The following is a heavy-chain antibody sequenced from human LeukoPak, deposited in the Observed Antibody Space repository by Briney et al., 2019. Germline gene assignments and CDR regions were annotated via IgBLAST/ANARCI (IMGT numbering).Heavy chain of an antibody. J-gene: IGHJ6*02. Sequence: GGSLRLSCAASGFTFSSYAMHWVRQAPGKGLEYVSAISSNGGSTYYANSVKGRFTISRDNSKNTLYLQMGSLRAEDMAVYYCARVSEWNYYYGMDVRGQGTTVTVSS. V-gene: IGHV3-64*01. CDR3: ARVSEWNYYYGMDV. D-gene: IGHD3-3*01. CDR1: GFTFSSYA. CDR2: ISSNGGST.